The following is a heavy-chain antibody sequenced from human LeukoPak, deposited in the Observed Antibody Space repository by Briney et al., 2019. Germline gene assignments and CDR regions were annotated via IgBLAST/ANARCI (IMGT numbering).Heavy chain of an antibody. CDR2: INHSGST. D-gene: IGHD2/OR15-2a*01. CDR1: GGSFSGYY. V-gene: IGHV4-34*01. J-gene: IGHJ4*02. CDR3: AALNSAWGMEY. Sequence: SETLSLTCAVYGGSFSGYYWSWIRQPPGKGLEWIGEINHSGSTNYNPSLKSRVTISVDTSKNQFSLKLSSVTAADTAVYYCAALNSAWGMEYWGQGTLVTVSS.